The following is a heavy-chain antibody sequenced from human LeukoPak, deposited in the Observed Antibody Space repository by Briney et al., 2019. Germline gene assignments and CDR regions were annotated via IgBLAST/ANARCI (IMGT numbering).Heavy chain of an antibody. CDR3: AREVITMVRGRGIDY. Sequence: PSETLSLTCTVSGGSISSGSYYWSWIRQPAGKGLEWIGRIYTSGSTNYNPSLKSRVTISVDTSKNQFSLKLSSVTAADTAVYYCAREVITMVRGRGIDYWGQGTLVTVSS. D-gene: IGHD3-10*01. J-gene: IGHJ4*02. CDR1: GGSISSGSYY. V-gene: IGHV4-61*02. CDR2: IYTSGST.